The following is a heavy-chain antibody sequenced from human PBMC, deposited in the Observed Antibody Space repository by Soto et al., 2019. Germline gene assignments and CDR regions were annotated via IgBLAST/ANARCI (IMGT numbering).Heavy chain of an antibody. D-gene: IGHD2-2*01. V-gene: IGHV3-23*01. CDR3: ARVAPYCSTTTCYIDS. J-gene: IGHJ4*02. Sequence: EVQLLESGGGLVRPGGSLRLSCAASGFTFSSYPMKWVRQGPGKGLAWVSTIGGSGTGFNTDYADSVKGRFVISRDNSKNTVYLQMNSLRAEDTALYYCARVAPYCSTTTCYIDSWGQGTLVTVSS. CDR2: IGGSGTGFNT. CDR1: GFTFSSYP.